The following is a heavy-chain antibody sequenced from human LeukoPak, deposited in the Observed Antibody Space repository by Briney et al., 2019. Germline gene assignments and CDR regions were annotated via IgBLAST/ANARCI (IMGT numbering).Heavy chain of an antibody. Sequence: ASVRVSCKASGYTFTSYYTHWVRQAPGQGLEWMGIINPSGGSTSYAQKFQGRVTMTRDTSTSTVYMELSSLRSEDTAVYYCARESSDAFDIWGQGTMVTVSS. CDR2: INPSGGST. J-gene: IGHJ3*02. V-gene: IGHV1-46*01. CDR3: ARESSDAFDI. CDR1: GYTFTSYY.